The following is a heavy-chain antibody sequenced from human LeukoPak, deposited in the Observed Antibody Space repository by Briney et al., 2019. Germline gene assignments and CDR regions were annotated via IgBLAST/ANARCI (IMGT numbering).Heavy chain of an antibody. CDR2: VYYSGNT. CDR1: GGSISGFY. Sequence: PSETLSLTCTVSGGSISGFYWNWIRQPPGKGLEWIGYVYYSGNTNYNPSLKSRGTISLDTSKNQFSLKLRSVTAADTAVYYCARDTRDAFDIWGQGTMVTVSS. V-gene: IGHV4-59*01. CDR3: ARDTRDAFDI. J-gene: IGHJ3*02.